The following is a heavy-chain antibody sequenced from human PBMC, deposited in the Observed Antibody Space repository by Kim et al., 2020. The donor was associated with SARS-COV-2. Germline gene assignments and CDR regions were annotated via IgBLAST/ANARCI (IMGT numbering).Heavy chain of an antibody. Sequence: YADSVTGRFTISRDNTKSTLYLQMSSLRPDDTAVYYCAQLSPTYTSSCFAYWGQGTLVTVSS. D-gene: IGHD2-2*01. V-gene: IGHV3-23*01. J-gene: IGHJ4*02. CDR3: AQLSPTYTSSCFAY.